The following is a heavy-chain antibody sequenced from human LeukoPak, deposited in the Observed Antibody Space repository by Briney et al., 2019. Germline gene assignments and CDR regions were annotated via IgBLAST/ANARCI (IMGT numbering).Heavy chain of an antibody. CDR2: IHYNGSP. CDR3: ARGGVTIFGVATPTNWFDP. D-gene: IGHD3-3*01. CDR1: GGSFSGYY. Sequence: SETLSLTCAVYGGSFSGYYWSWIRQPPGKGLEWIGYIHYNGSPNYNPSLKSRVTISVDTSKNQFSPKLSSVTAADTAVYYCARGGVTIFGVATPTNWFDPWGQGTLVTVSS. J-gene: IGHJ5*02. V-gene: IGHV4-59*01.